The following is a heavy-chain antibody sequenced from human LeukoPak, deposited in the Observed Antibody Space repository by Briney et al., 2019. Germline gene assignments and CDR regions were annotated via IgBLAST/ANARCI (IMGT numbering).Heavy chain of an antibody. Sequence: GGSLRLSCAASGFTFSTFAMIWVRQPPAKGLEWVSAISGSGGSTYYADSVKGRFTISRDNSKNTLYLQMNSLRAEDTAIYYCATYRQVLLPFESWGQGTLVTVS. CDR1: GFTFSTFA. CDR2: ISGSGGST. CDR3: ATYRQVLLPFES. J-gene: IGHJ4*02. D-gene: IGHD5-18*01. V-gene: IGHV3-23*01.